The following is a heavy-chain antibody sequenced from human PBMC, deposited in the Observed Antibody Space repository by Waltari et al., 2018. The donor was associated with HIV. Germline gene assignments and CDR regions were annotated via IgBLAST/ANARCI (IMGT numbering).Heavy chain of an antibody. CDR2: ISFSGEKT. Sequence: EVQMLQSGGGTLHPGGFVRLSCEAPGVSFSHYAMSWLRQAPGKGLGWISGISFSGEKTYDADAVKNRFIISRDNFKNMVFLQKNNLRADDTAVYYCAKGFPDGYDGTCYSRGWFDPWGQGTQVTVSS. J-gene: IGHJ5*02. CDR3: AKGFPDGYDGTCYSRGWFDP. V-gene: IGHV3-23*01. D-gene: IGHD5-18*01. CDR1: GVSFSHYA.